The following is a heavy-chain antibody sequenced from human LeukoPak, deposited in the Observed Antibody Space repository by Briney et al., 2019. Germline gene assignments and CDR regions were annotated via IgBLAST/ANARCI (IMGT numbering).Heavy chain of an antibody. J-gene: IGHJ5*02. CDR2: INPNSGGT. CDR1: GYTFTGYY. V-gene: IGHV1-2*02. CDR3: ARVRALGVVVPAAAAGWFDP. D-gene: IGHD2-2*01. Sequence: ASVKVSCKASGYTFTGYYMHWVRQAPGQGLEWMGWINPNSGGTNYAQKFQGRVTMTRDTSISTAYMELSRLRSDDTAVYYCARVRALGVVVPAAAAGWFDPWGQGTLVTVSS.